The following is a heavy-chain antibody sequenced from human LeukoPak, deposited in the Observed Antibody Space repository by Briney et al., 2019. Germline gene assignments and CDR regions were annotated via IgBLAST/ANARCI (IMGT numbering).Heavy chain of an antibody. CDR1: GFTFSSYE. CDR2: ISSSGSTI. D-gene: IGHD3-16*02. CDR3: ASAPYDYVWGSYRFDC. Sequence: GGSLRLSCAASGFTFSSYEMNWVRQAPGKGLEWVSYISSSGSTIYYADSVKGRFTISRDNAKNSLYLQMNSLRAEDTAVYYCASAPYDYVWGSYRFDCWGQGTLVTVSS. V-gene: IGHV3-48*03. J-gene: IGHJ4*02.